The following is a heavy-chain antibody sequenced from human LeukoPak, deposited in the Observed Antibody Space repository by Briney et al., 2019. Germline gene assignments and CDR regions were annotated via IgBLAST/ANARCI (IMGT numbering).Heavy chain of an antibody. J-gene: IGHJ5*02. CDR2: IKQDGSEK. CDR3: ARITFYYGSSGYLGWFDP. Sequence: GGSLRLSCAASGFTFSDYYMSWIRQAPGKGLGWVANIKQDGSEKHYVDSVKGRFTISRDNAKNSLSLQMNSLRAEDTAVYYCARITFYYGSSGYLGWFDPWGQGTLVTVSS. V-gene: IGHV3-7*01. CDR1: GFTFSDYY. D-gene: IGHD3-22*01.